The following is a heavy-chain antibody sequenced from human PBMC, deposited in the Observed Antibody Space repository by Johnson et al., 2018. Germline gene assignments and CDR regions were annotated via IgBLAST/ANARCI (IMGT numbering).Heavy chain of an antibody. CDR2: IWYDGSNK. J-gene: IGHJ6*02. D-gene: IGHD2-2*01. Sequence: QVQLVQSGGGVVQPGGSLRLSCAASGFTFSSYGMHWVRQAPGKGLEWVAFIWYDGSNKYYADSVKGRFTISRDNSKNTLYLQMNSLRAEETAVYYCATEGEFDCSSTLGFDLYYYYSGMDVWGQGTTVTVSS. CDR3: ATEGEFDCSSTLGFDLYYYYSGMDV. V-gene: IGHV3-30*02. CDR1: GFTFSSYG.